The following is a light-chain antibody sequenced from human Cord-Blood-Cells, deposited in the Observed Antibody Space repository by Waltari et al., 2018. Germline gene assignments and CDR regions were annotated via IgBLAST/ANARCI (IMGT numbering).Light chain of an antibody. CDR3: QVWDSSSDHWV. CDR2: YDS. Sequence: SYVLTQPPSVSVAPGKTARITCGGNNIGSKSVHWYQQKPGQAPVLVIYYDSDRPSGIPARFSGSNAGNTATLTISSVEAGDEADYYCQVWDSSSDHWVFGGGTKLTVL. V-gene: IGLV3-21*04. CDR1: NIGSKS. J-gene: IGLJ3*02.